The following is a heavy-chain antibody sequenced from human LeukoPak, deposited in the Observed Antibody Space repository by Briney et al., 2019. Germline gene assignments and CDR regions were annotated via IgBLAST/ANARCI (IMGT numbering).Heavy chain of an antibody. CDR1: GGSFSGYY. J-gene: IGHJ5*02. V-gene: IGHV4-34*01. Sequence: SETLSLTCAVYGGSFSGYYWRWIRQPPGKGLEWIGEINHRGSNNYNPSLKSRVTIPVDTSKTQFSLKLSSVTAADTAVYYCARGRKQQLVQAWFDPWGQGTLVTVSS. D-gene: IGHD6-13*01. CDR2: INHRGSN. CDR3: ARGRKQQLVQAWFDP.